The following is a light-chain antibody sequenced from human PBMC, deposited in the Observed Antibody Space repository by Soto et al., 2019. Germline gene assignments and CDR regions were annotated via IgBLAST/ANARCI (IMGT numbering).Light chain of an antibody. CDR3: QQYNTYSSLT. V-gene: IGKV1-5*01. J-gene: IGKJ4*01. CDR1: QSIGSW. CDR2: DAS. Sequence: DIQMTPSPSTLSASVGDRVTITCRASQSIGSWLAWYQQKLGRAPRLLIYDASSLESGVPSRFSGSGYGTEFTLTISSLQPDDFATYYCQQYNTYSSLTFGGGTKVDI.